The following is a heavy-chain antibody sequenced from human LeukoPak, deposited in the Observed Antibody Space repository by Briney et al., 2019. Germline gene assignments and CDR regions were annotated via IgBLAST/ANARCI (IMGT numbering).Heavy chain of an antibody. Sequence: SSVKVSCKASGGTYSSYASSWVRQAPGQGREWMGGMIPIFGTENYAQKFQGRVTITADESTSTAYKELSSLRSEDTAVYYCARDLTGAYYGTGHYFDYWGQGTLVTVSS. CDR1: GGTYSSYA. D-gene: IGHD3-10*01. V-gene: IGHV1-69*13. J-gene: IGHJ4*02. CDR2: MIPIFGTE. CDR3: ARDLTGAYYGTGHYFDY.